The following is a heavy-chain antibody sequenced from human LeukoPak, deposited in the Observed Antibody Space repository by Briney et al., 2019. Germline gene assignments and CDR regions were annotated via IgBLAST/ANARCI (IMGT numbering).Heavy chain of an antibody. V-gene: IGHV2-5*02. CDR3: AHRIPDFGSGHAFDI. CDR2: IYWDDDK. CDR1: GFSLNTGGVA. J-gene: IGHJ3*02. Sequence: SGPALVKPTQTLTLTCTFSGFSLNTGGVAVCWIRQPPGQALELLTLIYWDDDKRYKPSLKNRLTITKDTSKNEVVLKMTTMHPVDTGTYFCAHRIPDFGSGHAFDIWGQGTLVIVSS. D-gene: IGHD3-10*01.